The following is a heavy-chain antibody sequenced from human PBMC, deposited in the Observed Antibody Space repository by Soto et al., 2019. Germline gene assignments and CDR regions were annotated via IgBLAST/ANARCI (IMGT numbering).Heavy chain of an antibody. CDR2: IYPGDSDT. D-gene: IGHD1-26*01. CDR1: GYSFTNYC. V-gene: IGHV5-51*01. Sequence: PGESLKISCNGSGYSFTNYCIALVLQMPGKGLEWMGIIYPGDSDTRYSPSFQGQVTISADKSISTAYLQWSSLKASDSAMYYCARPKEIGSGNCYDYWGQGTLVTVSS. CDR3: ARPKEIGSGNCYDY. J-gene: IGHJ4*02.